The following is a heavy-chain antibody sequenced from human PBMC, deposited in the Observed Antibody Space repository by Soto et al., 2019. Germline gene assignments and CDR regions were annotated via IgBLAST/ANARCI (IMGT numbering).Heavy chain of an antibody. CDR2: IIPIFGTS. Sequence: ASVKVSCKASGGTLSNYALSWVRQAPGQGLEWLGGIIPIFGTSNYAQNFQGRVTITADESTSTAYMELSSLRSEDTAVYYCARGVRTGFYGMDVWGQGTTVTV. V-gene: IGHV1-69*13. CDR3: ARGVRTGFYGMDV. D-gene: IGHD3-10*01. J-gene: IGHJ6*02. CDR1: GGTLSNYA.